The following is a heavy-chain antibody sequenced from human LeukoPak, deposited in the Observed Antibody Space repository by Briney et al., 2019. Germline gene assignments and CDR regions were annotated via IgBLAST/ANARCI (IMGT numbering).Heavy chain of an antibody. D-gene: IGHD3-22*01. CDR2: MNPNSGNA. CDR3: ARRYYYDGSGLRLDV. V-gene: IGHV1-8*01. Sequence: ASVKVSCKASGYTFTSYDINWVRQAAGQRLEWMGWMNPNSGNAAYAQKFQGRVTMTRDTSISTAYMELSSLRSEDTAVYYCARRYYYDGSGLRLDVWGKGTPVTVSS. CDR1: GYTFTSYD. J-gene: IGHJ6*04.